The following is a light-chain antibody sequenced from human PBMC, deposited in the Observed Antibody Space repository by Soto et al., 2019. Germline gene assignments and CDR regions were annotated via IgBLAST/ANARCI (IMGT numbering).Light chain of an antibody. CDR3: QSYDITTPS. V-gene: IGLV6-57*02. Sequence: NFMLIQPHSVSASPGKTVTISCTGSGGSIASNFVQWYQQRPGSAPTTVIYEDTQRPSWVPDRFSGSIDTSSNSASLTISGLTTEDEAVYYCQSYDITTPSIGGGTKLTVL. J-gene: IGLJ2*01. CDR1: GGSIASNF. CDR2: EDT.